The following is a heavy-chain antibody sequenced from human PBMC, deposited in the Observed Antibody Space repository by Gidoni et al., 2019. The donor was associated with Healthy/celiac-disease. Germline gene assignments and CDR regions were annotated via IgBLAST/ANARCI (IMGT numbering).Heavy chain of an antibody. CDR1: GFSLNNARMG. CDR3: AKVMGYCSGGSCYGDDAFDI. CDR2: IFSNDEK. D-gene: IGHD2-15*01. J-gene: IGHJ3*02. V-gene: IGHV2-26*01. Sequence: QVTLKESGPVLVKPTETLTLTCTVSGFSLNNARMGVRWIRQPPGKALEWLAHIFSNDEKSYSTSLKSRLTISKDTSKSQVVLTMTNMDPVDTATYYCAKVMGYCSGGSCYGDDAFDIWGQGTMVTVSS.